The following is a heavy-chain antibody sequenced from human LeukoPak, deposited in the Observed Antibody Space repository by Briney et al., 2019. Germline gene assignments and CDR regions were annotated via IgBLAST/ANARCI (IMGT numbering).Heavy chain of an antibody. CDR2: LSSSGGNT. V-gene: IGHV3-23*01. J-gene: IGHJ4*02. CDR3: AKDPRSGIVVVPAAIN. Sequence: PGGSLRLSCAASGFTFNNYGMSWVRQAPGKGLEFVSALSSSGGNTYYADSVKGRFTISRDNSKNTLYLQMNSLRAEDTAVYYCAKDPRSGIVVVPAAINWGQGTLVTVSS. D-gene: IGHD2-2*02. CDR1: GFTFNNYG.